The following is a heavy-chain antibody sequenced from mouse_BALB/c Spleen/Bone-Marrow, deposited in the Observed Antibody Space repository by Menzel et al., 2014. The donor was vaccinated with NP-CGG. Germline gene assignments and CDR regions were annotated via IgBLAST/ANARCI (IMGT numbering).Heavy chain of an antibody. CDR1: GFTFRSFG. Sequence: EVMLAESGGGLVQPGGSRKLSRAASGFTFRSFGMHWVRQAPEKGLESVANISSGSSTIYYADTVMGRFTISRDNPKNTLFLQMTSLRSEDTAMYYCASSGSSSGYFDYWGQGTTLTVSS. D-gene: IGHD1-1*01. V-gene: IGHV5-17*02. CDR2: ISSGSSTI. CDR3: ASSGSSSGYFDY. J-gene: IGHJ2*01.